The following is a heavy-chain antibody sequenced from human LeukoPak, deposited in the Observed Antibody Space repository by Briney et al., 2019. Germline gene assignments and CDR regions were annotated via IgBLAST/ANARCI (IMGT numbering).Heavy chain of an antibody. CDR2: IYTSGST. J-gene: IGHJ5*02. Sequence: SETLSLTCTVSGGSISSYYWSWIRQPPGKGLEWIGYIYTSGSTNYNPSLKNRVTLSVDSSKNQFSLKLSSVTAVDTAVYYWTSLFQYYDSPTYGFYRWGQGTLVTVSS. D-gene: IGHD3-9*01. CDR1: GGSISSYY. V-gene: IGHV4-4*09. CDR3: TSLFQYYDSPTYGFYR.